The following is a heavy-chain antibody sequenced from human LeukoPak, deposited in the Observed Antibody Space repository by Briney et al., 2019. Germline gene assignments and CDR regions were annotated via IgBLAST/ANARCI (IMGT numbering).Heavy chain of an antibody. J-gene: IGHJ4*02. D-gene: IGHD2-15*01. Sequence: SETLSLTCTVSGGSISSYYWSWIRQPPGKGLEWIGYIYYSGSTNYNPSLKSRVTISVDTSKNQFSLKLSSVTAADTAVYYCARGYCSGGSCYPDYWGQGTLVTVSS. V-gene: IGHV4-59*08. CDR2: IYYSGST. CDR3: ARGYCSGGSCYPDY. CDR1: GGSISSYY.